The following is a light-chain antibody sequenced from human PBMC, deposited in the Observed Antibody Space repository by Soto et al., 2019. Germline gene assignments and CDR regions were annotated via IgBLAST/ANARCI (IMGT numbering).Light chain of an antibody. CDR2: GAS. V-gene: IGKV3-15*01. Sequence: EIVMTQSPATLSVSPGERATLSCWPSQSVSSNLAWYQRKPGQAPRLLIYGASTRATGIPVRFSGSGSGTEFTLTISSLQSEDFAVYYCQQYNNWPWTFSQGTKV. CDR3: QQYNNWPWT. CDR1: QSVSSN. J-gene: IGKJ1*01.